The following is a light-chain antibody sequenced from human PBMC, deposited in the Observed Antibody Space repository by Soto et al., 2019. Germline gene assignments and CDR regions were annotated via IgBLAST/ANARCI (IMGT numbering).Light chain of an antibody. J-gene: IGLJ1*01. V-gene: IGLV2-14*01. Sequence: QSALTQPASVSGSPGQSITISCTGSGRDIGAYNYASWYQQHPGKAPKLIIYGVKNRPSGVSNRFSASKSAFTASLTISGLQAEDEADYYCSSYTTSYFYVFGPGTKVTV. CDR2: GVK. CDR1: GRDIGAYNY. CDR3: SSYTTSYFYV.